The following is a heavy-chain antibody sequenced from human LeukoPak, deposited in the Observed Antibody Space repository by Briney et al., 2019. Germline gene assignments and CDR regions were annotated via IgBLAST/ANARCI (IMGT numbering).Heavy chain of an antibody. CDR1: GFTFSSYA. D-gene: IGHD3-3*01. J-gene: IGHJ5*02. V-gene: IGHV3-23*01. Sequence: GGSLRLSCAASGFTFSSYAMSWVRQAPGKGLEWVSAISGSGGSTYYADSVRGRFTISRDNSKNTLYLQMNSLRAEDTAVYYCAGGEDLLRFLEWLSWGQGTLVTVSS. CDR3: AGGEDLLRFLEWLS. CDR2: ISGSGGST.